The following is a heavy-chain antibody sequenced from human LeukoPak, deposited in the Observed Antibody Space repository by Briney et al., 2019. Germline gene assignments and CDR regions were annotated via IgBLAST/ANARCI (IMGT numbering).Heavy chain of an antibody. D-gene: IGHD6-19*01. V-gene: IGHV3-48*01. CDR1: GFTFSDYY. Sequence: GGSLRLSCAASGFTFSDYYMNWVRQAPGKGLDWVSYISSSTITLYFADSVKGRFTISRDNARNSLYLQMNSLRAEDTAVYYCARIFADSSGIDAFDVWGRGTMVTVSS. CDR3: ARIFADSSGIDAFDV. CDR2: ISSSTITL. J-gene: IGHJ3*01.